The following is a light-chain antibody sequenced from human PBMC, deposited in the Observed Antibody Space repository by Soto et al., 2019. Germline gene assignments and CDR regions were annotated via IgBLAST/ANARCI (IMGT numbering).Light chain of an antibody. J-gene: IGLJ2*01. V-gene: IGLV1-51*01. Sequence: QSVLTQPPSVSAAPGQTVTISCSGSSSNIGNNYVSWYQQLPGTAPKLLIYDNNKRPSGIPDRFSGSQSGTSATLGITGLQTGDEADYHCGTWDSSLSAVVFGGGTKVTVL. CDR2: DNN. CDR1: SSNIGNNY. CDR3: GTWDSSLSAVV.